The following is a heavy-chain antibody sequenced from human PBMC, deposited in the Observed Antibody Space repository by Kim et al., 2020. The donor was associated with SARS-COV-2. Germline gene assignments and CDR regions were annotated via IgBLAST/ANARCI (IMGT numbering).Heavy chain of an antibody. J-gene: IGHJ4*02. CDR3: VREPNY. CDR2: INRDGSSK. V-gene: IGHV3-11*01. Sequence: INRDGSSKKYADSVNGRFTVSRDNAKKSLSLQMNSLTPEDTAVYYCVREPNYWGQGTLVTVSS.